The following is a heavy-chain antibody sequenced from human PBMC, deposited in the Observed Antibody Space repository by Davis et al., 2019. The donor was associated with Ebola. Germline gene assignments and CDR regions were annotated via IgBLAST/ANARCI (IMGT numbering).Heavy chain of an antibody. V-gene: IGHV5-10-1*01. CDR1: GYSFTSYW. J-gene: IGHJ6*04. CDR2: IDPSDSYT. Sequence: GESLKISCKGSGYSFTSYWISWVRQMPGKGLEWMGRIDPSDSYTDYSPSFQGHVSISADKSINTVYLQWSSLKASDTAMYYCARHGSFYYYYYGMDVWGKGTTVTVSS. CDR3: ARHGSFYYYYYGMDV.